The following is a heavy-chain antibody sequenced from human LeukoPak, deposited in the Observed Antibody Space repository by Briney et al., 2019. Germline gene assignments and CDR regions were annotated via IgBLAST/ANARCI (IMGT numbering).Heavy chain of an antibody. J-gene: IGHJ4*02. CDR1: GFTVSSSY. V-gene: IGHV3-66*01. CDR3: AREKTPGTIFDY. D-gene: IGHD3-3*01. CDR2: IYSGGST. Sequence: GGSLRLSCAASGFTVSSSYMSWVRQAPGKGLEWVSVIYSGGSTYYAGSVKGRFTISRDSSKNMLYLQINSLRVEDTAVYYCAREKTPGTIFDYWGQGTLVTVSS.